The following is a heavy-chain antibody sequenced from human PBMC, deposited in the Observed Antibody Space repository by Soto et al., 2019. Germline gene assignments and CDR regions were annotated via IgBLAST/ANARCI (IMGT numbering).Heavy chain of an antibody. D-gene: IGHD2-21*01. Sequence: SETLSLTCAVSGSSVSSDSFYWSWIRQPPGKGLEWIGYIYYSGSPNYNPSLKSRLTISVDTSKHQFSLKLSSVTAADTAVYYCASIPTGYEDFDYWGQGALVPVS. CDR1: GSSVSSDSFY. CDR2: IYYSGSP. J-gene: IGHJ4*02. V-gene: IGHV4-61*01. CDR3: ASIPTGYEDFDY.